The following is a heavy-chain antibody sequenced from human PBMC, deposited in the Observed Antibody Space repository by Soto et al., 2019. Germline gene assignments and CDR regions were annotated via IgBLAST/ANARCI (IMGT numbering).Heavy chain of an antibody. J-gene: IGHJ3*02. CDR3: AKASYGDYVKAFDI. Sequence: EVQLVESGGGLVQPGRSLRLSCAAFGFTFDDYAMHWVRQAPGKGLEWVSGISWNSGSIGYADSVKGRFTISRDNAKNSLYLQMNSLRAEDTALYYCAKASYGDYVKAFDIWGQGTMVTVSS. CDR1: GFTFDDYA. CDR2: ISWNSGSI. V-gene: IGHV3-9*01. D-gene: IGHD4-17*01.